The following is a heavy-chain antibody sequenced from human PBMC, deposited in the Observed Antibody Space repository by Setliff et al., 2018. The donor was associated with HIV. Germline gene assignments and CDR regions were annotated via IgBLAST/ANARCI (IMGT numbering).Heavy chain of an antibody. D-gene: IGHD3-22*01. CDR2: IYYSGST. V-gene: IGHV4-59*08. J-gene: IGHJ3*02. CDR1: GGSISNYY. CDR3: ARHYYDSTEDAFDI. Sequence: SETLSLTCNVSGGSISNYYWTWMRQPPGKGLEWIGYIYYSGSTNYNPSLKSRVTISVDTSKNQFSLKLSSVTAADTAVYYCARHYYDSTEDAFDIWGQGTMVTVSS.